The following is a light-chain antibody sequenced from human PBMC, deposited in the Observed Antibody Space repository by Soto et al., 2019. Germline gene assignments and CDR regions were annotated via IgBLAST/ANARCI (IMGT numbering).Light chain of an antibody. Sequence: QSVLTQPASVSGSPGQSITISCTGTSSDVGSYNYVSWYQQHPGKAPKVMIYDVSNRPSGVSYRFSGSKSGNTASLTISGLQAEDEADYYCSSYTTSSTYVFGKGTKVTVL. CDR1: SSDVGSYNY. V-gene: IGLV2-14*01. CDR3: SSYTTSSTYV. J-gene: IGLJ1*01. CDR2: DVS.